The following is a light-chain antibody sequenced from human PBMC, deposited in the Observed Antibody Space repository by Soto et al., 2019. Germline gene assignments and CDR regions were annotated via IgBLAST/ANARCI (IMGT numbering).Light chain of an antibody. J-gene: IGLJ3*02. CDR3: CSYAGSYTLWV. CDR1: SSDVGGYNY. Sequence: QSALTQPRSVSGSPGQSVTISCTGTSSDVGGYNYVSWYQQYPGKAPKLIIYDVSKRPSGVPDRFSGSKSGNTASLTISGLHAEDDADYYCCSYAGSYTLWVFGGGTKLTVL. V-gene: IGLV2-11*01. CDR2: DVS.